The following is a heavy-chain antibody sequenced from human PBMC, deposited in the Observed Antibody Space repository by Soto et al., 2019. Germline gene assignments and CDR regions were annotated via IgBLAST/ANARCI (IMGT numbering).Heavy chain of an antibody. D-gene: IGHD3-10*01. CDR1: GGSLSGNY. Sequence: QVLLQQWGAGLLKPSETLSLTCAVYGGSLSGNYWTWIRQSPGKGLEWIGNINHSGSAIYNPSLKSRVTISVGTSNNQFFLELSSVTAADTAVYYCARARADYYGSENYYKWGFYDFDHWGQGTLVTVSS. V-gene: IGHV4-34*01. CDR2: INHSGSA. J-gene: IGHJ4*02. CDR3: ARARADYYGSENYYKWGFYDFDH.